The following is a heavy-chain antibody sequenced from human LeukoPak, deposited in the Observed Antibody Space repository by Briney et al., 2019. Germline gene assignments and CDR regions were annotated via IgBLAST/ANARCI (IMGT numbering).Heavy chain of an antibody. CDR1: GYTFTDYS. Sequence: ASVKVSCKTSGYTFTDYSIHWVRQAPGQGLEWMGWINPNSGGTNYAQKFQGRVTMTGDTSISTTYMEVTRLRSDDTAIYYCARDFFSEVTYHGEIAYFDQWGPGTLVSVSS. D-gene: IGHD1-14*01. CDR3: ARDFFSEVTYHGEIAYFDQ. CDR2: INPNSGGT. J-gene: IGHJ4*02. V-gene: IGHV1-2*02.